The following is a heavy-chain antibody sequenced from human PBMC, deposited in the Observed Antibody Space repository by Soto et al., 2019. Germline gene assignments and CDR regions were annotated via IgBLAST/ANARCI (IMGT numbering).Heavy chain of an antibody. Sequence: SETLSLTCAVSGDSVSSRFWWSWVRQSPGKGLEWIGEIYHSGSANYNPSLKSRVTMSVDNSKNQFSLKLNSVTAADTAVYYCARYNAASGHSYFDYWGQGTLVTVSS. CDR3: ARYNAASGHSYFDY. CDR2: IYHSGSA. J-gene: IGHJ4*02. V-gene: IGHV4-4*02. CDR1: GDSVSSRFW. D-gene: IGHD6-13*01.